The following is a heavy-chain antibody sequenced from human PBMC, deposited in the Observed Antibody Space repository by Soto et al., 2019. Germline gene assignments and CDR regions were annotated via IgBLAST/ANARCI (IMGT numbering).Heavy chain of an antibody. CDR1: GFTFSNYA. CDR2: ISAGGGDT. D-gene: IGHD2-2*01. J-gene: IGHJ4*02. CDR3: AKASRTGVPRAFDY. Sequence: GGSLRLSCAGSGFTFSNYAMTWVRQAPGKGLEWVSVISAGGGDTYYADSVKGRFTISRDNSRSTLFLQMGSLRADDTAVYYCAKASRTGVPRAFDYWGQGILVTVSS. V-gene: IGHV3-23*01.